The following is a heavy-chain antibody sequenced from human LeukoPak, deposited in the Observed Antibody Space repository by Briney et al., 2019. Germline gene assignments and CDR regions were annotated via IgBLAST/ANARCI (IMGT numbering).Heavy chain of an antibody. D-gene: IGHD1-26*01. J-gene: IGHJ6*04. CDR2: ISVNNGNR. CDR3: ARVGPTHYYYFLDV. Sequence: GASVKVSYKASGYTFSNFGISWGRQAPGQGLEWRGWISVNNGNRNYAQNFQGRVTMTTDTSTSTAYMELRSLRSDDTAVYYCARVGPTHYYYFLDVWGKGTTVTVSS. CDR1: GYTFSNFG. V-gene: IGHV1-18*01.